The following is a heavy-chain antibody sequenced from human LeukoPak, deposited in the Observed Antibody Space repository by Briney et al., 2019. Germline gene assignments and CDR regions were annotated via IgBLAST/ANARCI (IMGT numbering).Heavy chain of an antibody. CDR1: GFTVSSNY. CDR3: ARDEVRRPYNY. D-gene: IGHD5-18*01. CDR2: IYSGGST. V-gene: IGHV3-53*01. J-gene: IGHJ4*02. Sequence: HPGGSLRLSCAASGFTVSSNYMSWVRQAPGRGLEWVSVIYSGGSTYYADSVKGRFTISRDNAKNSLYLQMNSLRAEDTAVYYCARDEVRRPYNYWGRGTLVTVSS.